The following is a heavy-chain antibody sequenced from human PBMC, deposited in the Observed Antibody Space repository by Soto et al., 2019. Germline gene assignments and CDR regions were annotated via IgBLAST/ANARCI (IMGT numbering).Heavy chain of an antibody. CDR1: GYTSTSYG. D-gene: IGHD3-22*01. Sequence: ASVKVSCKASGYTSTSYGISWVRQAPGQGLEWMGWISAYNGNTNYAQKLQGRVTMTTDTSTSTAYMELRSLRSDDTAVYYCAREPSGYDSSGYIDYWGQGTLVTVSS. V-gene: IGHV1-18*01. CDR2: ISAYNGNT. J-gene: IGHJ4*02. CDR3: AREPSGYDSSGYIDY.